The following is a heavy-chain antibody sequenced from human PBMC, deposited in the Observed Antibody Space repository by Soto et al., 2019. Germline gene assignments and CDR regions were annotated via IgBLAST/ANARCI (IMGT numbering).Heavy chain of an antibody. CDR2: ISPYNGNT. Sequence: QVQLVQSGAEVKKPGASVKVSCKASGYTFTSYGVSWVRQAPGQGLEWMGWISPYNGNTEYAQKLQGRVTMTTDTSTSTAYMEPRSLRSDDSAVNYCAMDNHDPTRYSGTYYVWFDPWGQGTLVTVSS. J-gene: IGHJ5*02. CDR1: GYTFTSYG. CDR3: AMDNHDPTRYSGTYYVWFDP. V-gene: IGHV1-18*01. D-gene: IGHD1-26*01.